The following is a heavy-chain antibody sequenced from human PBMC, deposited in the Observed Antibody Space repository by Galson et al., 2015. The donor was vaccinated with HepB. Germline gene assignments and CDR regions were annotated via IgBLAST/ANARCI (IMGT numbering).Heavy chain of an antibody. J-gene: IGHJ4*02. CDR3: ARVGTIRVVAATHFDY. D-gene: IGHD2-15*01. V-gene: IGHV1-46*01. Sequence: SVKVSCKASGYTFTSYYMHWVRQAPGQGLEWMGIINPRGGSTSYAQKFQGRVTMTRDTSTSTVYMELSSLRSEDTAVYYCARVGTIRVVAATHFDYWGQGTLVTVSS. CDR2: INPRGGST. CDR1: GYTFTSYY.